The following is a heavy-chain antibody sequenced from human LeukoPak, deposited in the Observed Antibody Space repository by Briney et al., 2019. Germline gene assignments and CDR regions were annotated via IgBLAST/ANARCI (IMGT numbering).Heavy chain of an antibody. CDR2: ISGSGGST. CDR3: AKKYGASYAFDI. Sequence: PGGSLRFSCAASGFTFSSYAMSWVRQAPGKGLEWVSAISGSGGSTYYADSVKGRFTISRDNSKNTLYLQMNSLRAEDTAVYYCAKKYGASYAFDIWGQGTMVTVSS. D-gene: IGHD1-26*01. V-gene: IGHV3-23*01. J-gene: IGHJ3*02. CDR1: GFTFSSYA.